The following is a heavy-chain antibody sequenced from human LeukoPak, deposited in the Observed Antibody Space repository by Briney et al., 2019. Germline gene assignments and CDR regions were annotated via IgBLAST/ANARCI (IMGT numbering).Heavy chain of an antibody. V-gene: IGHV3-21*01. CDR3: ARGTSTSCYD. CDR1: GFTFSIYS. Sequence: PGGSLRLSCAASGFTFSIYSMNLVRQAPGKGLEWVSSISSSSYIYYADSVKGRFTISRDNAKNSLYLQMNSLRAEDTAVYYCARGTSTSCYDWGQGTLVTVSS. D-gene: IGHD2-2*01. J-gene: IGHJ4*02. CDR2: ISSSSYI.